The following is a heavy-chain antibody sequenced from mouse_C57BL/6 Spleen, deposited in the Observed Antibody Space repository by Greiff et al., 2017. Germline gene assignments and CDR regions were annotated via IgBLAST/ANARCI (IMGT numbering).Heavy chain of an antibody. V-gene: IGHV5-17*01. Sequence: EVKVEESGGGLVKPGGSLKLSCAASGFTFSDYGMPWVRQAPEKGLEWVAYISSGSSTIYYADTVKGRFTISRDNAKNTLFLQMTSLRSEDTAMYYCARQDDYDAWFAYWGQGTLVTVSA. CDR1: GFTFSDYG. CDR3: ARQDDYDAWFAY. J-gene: IGHJ3*01. CDR2: ISSGSSTI. D-gene: IGHD2-4*01.